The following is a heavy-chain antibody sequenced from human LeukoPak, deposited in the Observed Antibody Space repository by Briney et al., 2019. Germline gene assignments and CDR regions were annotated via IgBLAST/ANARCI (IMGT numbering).Heavy chain of an antibody. CDR2: IIPILGIA. V-gene: IGHV1-69*04. CDR1: GGTFSSYA. D-gene: IGHD3-22*01. Sequence: ASVKVSCKASGGTFSSYAISWVRQAPGQGLEWMGRIIPILGIANYAQKFQGRVTITADKSTSTAYMELSSLRSEDTAVYYCAESHDSSGAGFDYWGQGTLVTVSS. CDR3: AESHDSSGAGFDY. J-gene: IGHJ4*02.